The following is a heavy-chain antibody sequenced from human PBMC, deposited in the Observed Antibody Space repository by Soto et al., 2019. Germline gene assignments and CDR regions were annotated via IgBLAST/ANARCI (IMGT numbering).Heavy chain of an antibody. CDR1: GGSISRGGYS. Sequence: QLQLQESGSGLVKPSQTLSLTCAVSGGSISRGGYSWSWIRQPPGKGLVWIGYIYHSGSTYYNPSHKIRFTISIGRSNNQFSLKLSSVTAADTAVYDCARVPDYWGQGTLVNVSS. J-gene: IGHJ4*02. CDR3: ARVPDY. V-gene: IGHV4-30-2*01. CDR2: IYHSGST.